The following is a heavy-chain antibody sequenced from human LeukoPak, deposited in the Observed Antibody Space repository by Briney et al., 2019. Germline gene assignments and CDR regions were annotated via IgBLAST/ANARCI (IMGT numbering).Heavy chain of an antibody. Sequence: GGSLRLSCAASGFTFSSYWMSWVRQAPGKGLEWVANIKQDGSEKYYVDSVKGRFTISKDNAKNSLYLQMTSLRAEDTAVYYCARVVFPSRVSDYLGQGTLVTVSS. J-gene: IGHJ4*02. CDR2: IKQDGSEK. CDR1: GFTFSSYW. CDR3: ARVVFPSRVSDY. D-gene: IGHD2-21*01. V-gene: IGHV3-7*01.